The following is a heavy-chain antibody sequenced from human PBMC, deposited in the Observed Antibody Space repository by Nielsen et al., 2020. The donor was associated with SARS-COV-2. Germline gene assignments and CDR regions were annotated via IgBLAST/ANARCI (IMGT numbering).Heavy chain of an antibody. CDR1: GFTFSNAW. CDR3: AKGFSSGYYVYFDY. CDR2: FSGTGGGS. D-gene: IGHD3-22*01. J-gene: IGHJ4*02. Sequence: GESLKISCAASGFTFSNAWMSWVRQAPGKGLEWVSVFSGTGGGSYYADSVKGRFTISRDNSKNTLYLQMNSLRAEDTAVYYCAKGFSSGYYVYFDYWGQGTLVTVSS. V-gene: IGHV3-23*01.